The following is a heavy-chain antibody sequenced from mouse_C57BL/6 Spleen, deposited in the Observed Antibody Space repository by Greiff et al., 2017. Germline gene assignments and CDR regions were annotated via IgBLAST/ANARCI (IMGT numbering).Heavy chain of an antibody. Sequence: QVQLQQSGAELVRPGSSVKLSCTASGYTFTSYWMHWVKQRPIQGLEWIGNIDPSDSDTHYNQTFKDKATLTGDKSSSTAYLQLSSLTSEDAAVYYCAKESYSNFFDYWGQGTTLTVSS. J-gene: IGHJ2*01. CDR1: GYTFTSYW. V-gene: IGHV1-52*01. CDR2: IDPSDSDT. D-gene: IGHD2-5*01. CDR3: AKESYSNFFDY.